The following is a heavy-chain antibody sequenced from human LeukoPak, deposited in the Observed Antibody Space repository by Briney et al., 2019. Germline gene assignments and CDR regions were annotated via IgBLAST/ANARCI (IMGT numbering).Heavy chain of an antibody. CDR1: GGSISYFY. D-gene: IGHD3-10*02. CDR3: ARDGDYSVGFDI. V-gene: IGHV4-59*01. CDR2: IYYSGST. J-gene: IGHJ3*02. Sequence: SETLSLTCTVSGGSISYFYWSWIRQPPGKGLEWIGYIYYSGSTNYNPSLKSRVTISVDTSKNQFSLKLSSVTAADTAVYYCARDGDYSVGFDIWGQGTMVTVSS.